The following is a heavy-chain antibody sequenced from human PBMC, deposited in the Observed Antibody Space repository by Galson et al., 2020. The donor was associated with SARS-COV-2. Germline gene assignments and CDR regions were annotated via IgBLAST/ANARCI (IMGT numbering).Heavy chain of an antibody. Sequence: GGSLRLSCAASGFTFSSYSMNWVRQAPGKGLEWVSSISSSSSYIYYADSVKGRFTISRDNAKNSLYLQMNSLRAEDTAVYYCARDRVMYGDYVKGEAFDIWGQGTMVTVSS. CDR3: ARDRVMYGDYVKGEAFDI. CDR2: ISSSSSYI. CDR1: GFTFSSYS. V-gene: IGHV3-21*01. D-gene: IGHD4-17*01. J-gene: IGHJ3*02.